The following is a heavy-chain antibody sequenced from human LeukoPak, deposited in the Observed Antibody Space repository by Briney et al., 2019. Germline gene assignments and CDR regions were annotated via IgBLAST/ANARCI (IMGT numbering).Heavy chain of an antibody. CDR2: ISYDGSNK. J-gene: IGHJ4*02. CDR3: ASPAAAGGY. D-gene: IGHD6-13*01. Sequence: GSLRLSCAASGFTFSSYAMHWVRQAPGKGLEWVAVISYDGSNKYYADSVKGRFTISRDNSKNTLYLQMNSLRAEDTAVYYCASPAAAGGYWGQGTLVTVSS. V-gene: IGHV3-30-3*01. CDR1: GFTFSSYA.